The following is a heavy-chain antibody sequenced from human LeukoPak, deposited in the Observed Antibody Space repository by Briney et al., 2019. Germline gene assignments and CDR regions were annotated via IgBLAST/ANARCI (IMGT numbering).Heavy chain of an antibody. CDR2: IIPMLGIA. CDR1: GGTFSSYT. Sequence: SVKVSCKASGGTFSSYTISWVRQAPGQGLEWMGRIIPMLGIANYAQKFQGRVTITADKSTSTAYMELSSLRSGDTAVYYCAREAIGRFGELTFDYWGQGTLVTVSS. V-gene: IGHV1-69*04. J-gene: IGHJ4*02. D-gene: IGHD3-10*01. CDR3: AREAIGRFGELTFDY.